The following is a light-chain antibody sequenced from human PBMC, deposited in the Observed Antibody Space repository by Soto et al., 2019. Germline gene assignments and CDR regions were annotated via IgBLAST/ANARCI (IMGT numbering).Light chain of an antibody. V-gene: IGKV1-33*01. CDR1: QDIRKY. Sequence: DIQMTQSPSSLSASVGDRVTITCQASQDIRKYLNWYQQKPGRAPKLLIYGASNLETGVPSRFRVSGYGTDFTFTISSLQPEDTATYYCQHYDNLPPFTFGPGTKVAIK. J-gene: IGKJ3*01. CDR2: GAS. CDR3: QHYDNLPPFT.